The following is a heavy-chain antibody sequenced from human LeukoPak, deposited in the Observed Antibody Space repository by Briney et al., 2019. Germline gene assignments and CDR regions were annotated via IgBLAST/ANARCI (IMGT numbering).Heavy chain of an antibody. J-gene: IGHJ3*02. V-gene: IGHV4-4*07. Sequence: KPSETLSLTCTVSGGSISSYYWSWIRQPAGKGLEWIGRIYTSGSTNYNPSLKSRVTMSVDTSKNQFSLKLSSVTAADTAVYYCARSRAAGQEHDAFDIWGQGTMVTVSS. CDR2: IYTSGST. CDR3: ARSRAAGQEHDAFDI. CDR1: GGSISSYY. D-gene: IGHD6-13*01.